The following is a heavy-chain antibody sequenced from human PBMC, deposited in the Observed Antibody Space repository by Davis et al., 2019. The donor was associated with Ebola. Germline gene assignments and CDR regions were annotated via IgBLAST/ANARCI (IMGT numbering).Heavy chain of an antibody. Sequence: GGSLRLSCTASGFTVSSNYMSWVRQAPGKGLEWVSVFYVGNTTYYADSVKGRFTISRDNSKNTVYLQMNSLRAEDTAVYYCARGDGYNYWDYWGQGTLVTVSS. D-gene: IGHD5-24*01. V-gene: IGHV3-53*01. CDR1: GFTVSSNY. CDR3: ARGDGYNYWDY. J-gene: IGHJ4*02. CDR2: FYVGNTT.